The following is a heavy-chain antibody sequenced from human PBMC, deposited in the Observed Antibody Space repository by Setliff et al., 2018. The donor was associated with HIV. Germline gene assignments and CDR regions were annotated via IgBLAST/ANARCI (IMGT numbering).Heavy chain of an antibody. CDR2: ISYDGSRI. CDR1: GFTFSHFA. J-gene: IGHJ4*02. CDR3: AKDHSSGWHYYFDY. D-gene: IGHD6-19*01. V-gene: IGHV3-30*01. Sequence: HPGGSLRLSCVASGFTFSHFAMHWVRQAPGKGLEWVSVISYDGSRISYADSVKGRFTISRDDSKNTLFLQLNTLRPEDTAVYYCAKDHSSGWHYYFDYWGQGTLVTVSS.